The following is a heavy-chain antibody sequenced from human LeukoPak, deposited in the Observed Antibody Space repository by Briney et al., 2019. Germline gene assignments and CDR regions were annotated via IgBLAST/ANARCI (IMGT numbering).Heavy chain of an antibody. J-gene: IGHJ4*02. D-gene: IGHD5-18*01. V-gene: IGHV3-30*18. Sequence: GGSLRLSCAASGFTFSSYGMHWVRQAPGKGLEWVAVISYDGSNKYYADSVKGRFTISRDNSKNTLYLQMNSLRAEDTAVYYCAKLQRGYSYGYPDYWGQGTLVTVSS. CDR1: GFTFSSYG. CDR3: AKLQRGYSYGYPDY. CDR2: ISYDGSNK.